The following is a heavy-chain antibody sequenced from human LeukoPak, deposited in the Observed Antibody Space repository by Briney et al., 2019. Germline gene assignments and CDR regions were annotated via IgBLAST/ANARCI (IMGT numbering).Heavy chain of an antibody. CDR3: ARHHCGGGGSCSPIDY. Sequence: ASVKVSCKASGYTFTDYYLHWVRLAPGQGLEWMAWIHPNSGVTKYAQKFQGRVTVTRDTSISTLYMELTRLISDATAVYYCARHHCGGGGSCSPIDYWGQGTLVTVSS. V-gene: IGHV1-2*02. J-gene: IGHJ4*02. D-gene: IGHD2-15*01. CDR2: IHPNSGVT. CDR1: GYTFTDYY.